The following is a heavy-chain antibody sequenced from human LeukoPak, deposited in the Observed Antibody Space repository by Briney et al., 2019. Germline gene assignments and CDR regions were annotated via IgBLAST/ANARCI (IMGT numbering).Heavy chain of an antibody. V-gene: IGHV4-30-2*01. D-gene: IGHD4-11*01. CDR1: GASISSGGYY. J-gene: IGHJ6*03. Sequence: SQTLSLTCTVSGASISSGGYYWSWIRQPPGKGLEWIGYIYHSGSTYYNPSLKSRVTISVDRSKNQFSLKLSSVTAADTAVYYCARAPYSNFVYYYYSYMDVWGKGTTVTVSS. CDR2: IYHSGST. CDR3: ARAPYSNFVYYYYSYMDV.